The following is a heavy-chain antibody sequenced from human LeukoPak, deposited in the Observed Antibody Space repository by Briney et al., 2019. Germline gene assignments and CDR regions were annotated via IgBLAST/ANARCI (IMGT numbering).Heavy chain of an antibody. CDR2: IYPGDSDT. D-gene: IGHD6-19*01. CDR1: GYRFTSYW. Sequence: GESLKISCKGSGYRFTSYWIGWVRPMPGKGLGWMGIIYPGDSDTRYSPSFRGQVTISADKSITTAYLQWSSLQASDTALYYCARLHPCTTGWYIGADYWGQGTLVSVSS. J-gene: IGHJ4*02. V-gene: IGHV5-51*01. CDR3: ARLHPCTTGWYIGADY.